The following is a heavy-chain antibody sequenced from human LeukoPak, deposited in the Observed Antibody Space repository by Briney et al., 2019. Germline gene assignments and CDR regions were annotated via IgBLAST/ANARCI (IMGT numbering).Heavy chain of an antibody. CDR3: ARDSSRVRASAFDI. CDR1: GYTFTGYY. D-gene: IGHD3-10*01. V-gene: IGHV1-2*06. Sequence: GASVKVSCKASGYTFTGYYIHWVRQAPGQGLEWMGRINPNSGGTNYAQKFQGRVTMTRDTSISTAYMELSRLRSDDTAVYYCARDSSRVRASAFDIWGQGTMVTVSS. J-gene: IGHJ3*02. CDR2: INPNSGGT.